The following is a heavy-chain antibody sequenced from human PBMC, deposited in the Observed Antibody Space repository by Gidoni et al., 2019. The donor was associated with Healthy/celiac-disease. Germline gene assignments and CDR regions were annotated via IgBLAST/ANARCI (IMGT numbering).Heavy chain of an antibody. CDR1: SSYG. D-gene: IGHD3-10*01. J-gene: IGHJ4*02. V-gene: IGHV3-30*18. CDR2: ISYDGSNK. CDR3: AKFRMVRGVGFDY. Sequence: SSYGMHWVRQAPGKGLEWVAVISYDGSNKYYADSVKGRFTISRDNSKNTLYLQMNSLRAEDTAVYYCAKFRMVRGVGFDYWGQGTLVTVSS.